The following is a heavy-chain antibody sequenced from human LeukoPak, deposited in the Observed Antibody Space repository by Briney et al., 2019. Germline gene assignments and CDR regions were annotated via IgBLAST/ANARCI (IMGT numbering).Heavy chain of an antibody. CDR2: INPSGGST. J-gene: IGHJ4*02. V-gene: IGHV1-46*01. CDR1: GYTFTSYY. CDR3: ARDRMVTQQLGFYFDY. Sequence: EASVKVSCKASGYTFTSYYMHWVRQAPAQGLEWMGIINPSGGSTSYAQKFQGRVTMTRDTSTSTVYMELSSLRSEDTAVYYCARDRMVTQQLGFYFDYWGQGTLVTVSS. D-gene: IGHD6-13*01.